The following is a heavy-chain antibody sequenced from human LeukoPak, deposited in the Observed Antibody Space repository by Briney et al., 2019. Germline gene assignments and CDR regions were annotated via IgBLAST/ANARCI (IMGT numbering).Heavy chain of an antibody. Sequence: SETLSLTCTVSDASVSSNSYFWGWIRQPPGTGLEWLGSISYSGSIYYNPSLRSRLTLSVDASKNQFSLELSSVSAADTAVCYCARYYDYVWGSYRPSYFDYWGQGTLVTVSS. CDR3: ARYYDYVWGSYRPSYFDY. CDR1: DASVSSNSYF. D-gene: IGHD3-16*02. CDR2: ISYSGSI. J-gene: IGHJ4*02. V-gene: IGHV4-39*01.